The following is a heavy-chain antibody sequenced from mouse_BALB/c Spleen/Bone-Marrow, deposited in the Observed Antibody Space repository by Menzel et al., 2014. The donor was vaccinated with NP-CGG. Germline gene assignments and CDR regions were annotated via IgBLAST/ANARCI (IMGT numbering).Heavy chain of an antibody. J-gene: IGHJ2*01. D-gene: IGHD2-14*01. CDR3: ARYRLGTYFDY. Sequence: VQLQQSGAELVKPGASVKLSCAASGFNIKDTYIHWVKQRPEQGLEWIGRIDPANVNTKYDPKFQGNATITADTSSNTAYLRLSSLTSEDTAVYYCARYRLGTYFDYWGQGTTLTVSS. CDR1: GFNIKDTY. CDR2: IDPANVNT. V-gene: IGHV14-3*02.